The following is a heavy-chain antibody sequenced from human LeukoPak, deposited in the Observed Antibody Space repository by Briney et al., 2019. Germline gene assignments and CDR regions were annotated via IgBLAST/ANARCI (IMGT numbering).Heavy chain of an antibody. CDR1: GGSISSGDYF. CDR3: VRGVTGGWYGDFQH. V-gene: IGHV4-61*08. Sequence: TSETLSLTCTVSGGSISSGDYFWSWIRQPPGKGLEWIGYIYYSGSTNYNPSLKSRVTISVDTSKNQFSLKLSSVTAADTAVYYCVRGVTGGWYGDFQHWGQGTLVTVSS. CDR2: IYYSGST. D-gene: IGHD6-19*01. J-gene: IGHJ1*01.